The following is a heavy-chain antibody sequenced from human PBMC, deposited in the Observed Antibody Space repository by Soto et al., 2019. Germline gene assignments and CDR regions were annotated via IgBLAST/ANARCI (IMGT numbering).Heavy chain of an antibody. V-gene: IGHV3-21*01. CDR3: ATSIVMHGTHYFDT. J-gene: IGHJ4*02. D-gene: IGHD3-16*02. CDR1: VFTFSTHS. Sequence: WGSLTLSCAASVFTFSTHSMHWVRHVPGKGLEWVSSISTSSSYIDYADSVKGRFTISRDNAKNSLLLQMSSLRADDTAVYYCATSIVMHGTHYFDTWGQGAKVTVSS. CDR2: ISTSSSYI.